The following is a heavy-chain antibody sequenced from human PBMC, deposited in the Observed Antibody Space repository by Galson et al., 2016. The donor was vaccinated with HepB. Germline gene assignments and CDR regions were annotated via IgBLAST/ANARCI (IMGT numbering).Heavy chain of an antibody. D-gene: IGHD1-26*01. V-gene: IGHV1-18*01. CDR3: AREQEVGYGMDV. J-gene: IGHJ6*02. CDR1: GYTFTTYG. Sequence: SVKVSCKASGYTFTTYGINWVRQAPGQGLEWMGWISTYNGNTNYAQKLQGRVTMTTDISTATAYMELRSLGSDDTAVYYCAREQEVGYGMDVWGQGTTVTVSS. CDR2: ISTYNGNT.